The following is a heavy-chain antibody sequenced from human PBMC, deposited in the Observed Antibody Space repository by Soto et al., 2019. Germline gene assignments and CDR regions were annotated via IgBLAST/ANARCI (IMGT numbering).Heavy chain of an antibody. CDR3: ATNYGSGSTHFDY. Sequence: QVQLAQSGAEVKKPGSSVKVSCTASEGTFNSYTISWVRQAPGQGLEWMGRVIPILGMANFAQKFQGRVMITADKSTSTAYMVLSSLRSDDTAVYYCATNYGSGSTHFDYWGQGTLVTVSS. CDR2: VIPILGMA. D-gene: IGHD3-10*01. J-gene: IGHJ4*02. CDR1: EGTFNSYT. V-gene: IGHV1-69*02.